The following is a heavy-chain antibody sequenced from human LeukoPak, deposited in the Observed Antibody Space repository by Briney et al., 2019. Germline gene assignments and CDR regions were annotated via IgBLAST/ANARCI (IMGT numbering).Heavy chain of an antibody. CDR1: GFTFSGYS. Sequence: PGGSLRLSCAASGFTFSGYSMNWVRQAPGKGLEWVSSISSSSSYIYYADSVKGRFTISRDNAKNSLYLQMNSLRAEDTAVYYCARLITMIVDYWGQGTLVTVSS. V-gene: IGHV3-21*01. D-gene: IGHD3-22*01. J-gene: IGHJ4*02. CDR3: ARLITMIVDY. CDR2: ISSSSSYI.